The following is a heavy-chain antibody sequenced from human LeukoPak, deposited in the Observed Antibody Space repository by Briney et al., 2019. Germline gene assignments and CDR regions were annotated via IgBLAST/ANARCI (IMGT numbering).Heavy chain of an antibody. D-gene: IGHD1-26*01. CDR1: GFTFSSYA. J-gene: IGHJ3*02. V-gene: IGHV3-23*01. CDR3: AKGGGRRLADAFDI. CDR2: VLDSG. Sequence: GGSLRLSCAASGFTFSSYAMSWVRQAPGKGLEWVATVLDSGNYAASAKGRFTISRDNSKNTLYLQMNSLRADDTAVYYCAKGGGRRLADAFDIWGRGTMVTVSS.